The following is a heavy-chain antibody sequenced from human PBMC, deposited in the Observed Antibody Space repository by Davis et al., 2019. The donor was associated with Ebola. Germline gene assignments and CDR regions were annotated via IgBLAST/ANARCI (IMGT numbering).Heavy chain of an antibody. Sequence: GESLKISCAASGFTFSNYGMYWVRRAPGKGLEWLSYIGNRGDHISYADSVKGRFTISRDNGKNSLHLQMNSLRDEDTAVYFCARDTTVTTFGHYYSMDLWGQGTTVTVSS. CDR3: ARDTTVTTFGHYYSMDL. CDR1: GFTFSNYG. V-gene: IGHV3-48*02. D-gene: IGHD4-11*01. CDR2: IGNRGDHI. J-gene: IGHJ6*02.